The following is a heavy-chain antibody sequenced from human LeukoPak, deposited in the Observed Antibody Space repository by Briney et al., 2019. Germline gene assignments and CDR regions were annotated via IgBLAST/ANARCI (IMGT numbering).Heavy chain of an antibody. V-gene: IGHV4-59*08. CDR1: GGSISSYY. D-gene: IGHD3-10*01. CDR2: IYYSGST. CDR3: ARHGDYYGSGSRDY. Sequence: KPSETLSLTCTVSGGSISSYYWSWIRQPPGKGLEWIGYIYYSGSTNYNPSLKSRVTISVDTSKNQFSLKLSSVTAADTAVYYCARHGDYYGSGSRDYWGQGTLVTVSS. J-gene: IGHJ4*02.